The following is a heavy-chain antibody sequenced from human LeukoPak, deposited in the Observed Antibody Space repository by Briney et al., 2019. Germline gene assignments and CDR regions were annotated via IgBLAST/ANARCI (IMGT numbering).Heavy chain of an antibody. CDR1: GYTFTGYY. J-gene: IGHJ3*01. V-gene: IGHV1-69*06. Sequence: SVKVSCKASGYTFTGYYMHWVRQAPGQGLEWMGGIIPIFDRPNYAQKFEGRVTITADKSTNTTYMEISSLTSDDTAVYYCARDARWELRALDVWGRGTMVIVSS. D-gene: IGHD4-23*01. CDR3: ARDARWELRALDV. CDR2: IIPIFDRP.